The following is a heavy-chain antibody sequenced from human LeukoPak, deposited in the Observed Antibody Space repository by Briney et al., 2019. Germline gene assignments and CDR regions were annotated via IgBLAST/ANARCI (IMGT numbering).Heavy chain of an antibody. CDR3: ARVPGVDAFDI. J-gene: IGHJ3*02. CDR1: GGSISSGGYS. Sequence: SETLSLTCAVSGGSISSGGYSWSWIRQPPGKGLEWIGYIYHSGSTYYNPSLKGRVTISVDRSKNQFSLKLSSVTAADTAVYYCARVPGVDAFDIWGQGTMVTVSS. D-gene: IGHD7-27*01. V-gene: IGHV4-30-2*01. CDR2: IYHSGST.